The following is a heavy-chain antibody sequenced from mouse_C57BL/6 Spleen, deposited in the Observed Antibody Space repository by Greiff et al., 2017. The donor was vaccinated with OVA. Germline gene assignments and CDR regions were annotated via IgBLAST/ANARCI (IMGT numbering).Heavy chain of an antibody. CDR3: TTNYSSPAWFAY. CDR1: GFNIKDDY. J-gene: IGHJ3*01. V-gene: IGHV14-4*01. CDR2: LDPENGDT. Sequence: VQLQQSGAELVRPGASVKLSCTASGFNIKDDYMHWVKQRPEQGLEWIGWLDPENGDTEYASKFQGKATITADTSSNTAYLQLSSLTSEDTAVYYCTTNYSSPAWFAYWGQGTLVTVSA. D-gene: IGHD2-5*01.